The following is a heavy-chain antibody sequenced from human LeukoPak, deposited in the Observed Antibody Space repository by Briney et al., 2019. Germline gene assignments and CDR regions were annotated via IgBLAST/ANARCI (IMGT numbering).Heavy chain of an antibody. CDR3: ANGHALLWFGELPLDY. CDR2: ISGSGGST. J-gene: IGHJ4*02. Sequence: GGSLTLSCAASGFTFSSYAMSWVRQAPGKGLEWVSAISGSGGSTYYADSVKGGFTISRDNSKNTRDLQMNSLRDEDTAVYYCANGHALLWFGELPLDYWGQGTLVTVSS. V-gene: IGHV3-23*01. CDR1: GFTFSSYA. D-gene: IGHD3-10*01.